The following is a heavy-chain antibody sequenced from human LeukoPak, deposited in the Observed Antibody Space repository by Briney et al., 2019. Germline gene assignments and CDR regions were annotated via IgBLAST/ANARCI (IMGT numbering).Heavy chain of an antibody. J-gene: IGHJ6*03. CDR1: GFTFSSYA. Sequence: PGGSLRLSCAASGFTFSSYAMSWVRQAPGKGLEWVSGISGSGGTTYYADSVKGRFTISRDNSKNTLYLQMNSLRAEDTAVYYCAKDPLSGSYYYYYMDVWGKGTTVTISS. V-gene: IGHV3-23*01. D-gene: IGHD3-10*01. CDR2: ISGSGGTT. CDR3: AKDPLSGSYYYYYMDV.